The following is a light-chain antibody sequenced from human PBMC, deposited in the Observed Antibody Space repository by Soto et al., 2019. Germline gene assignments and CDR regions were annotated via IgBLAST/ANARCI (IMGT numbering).Light chain of an antibody. J-gene: IGKJ4*01. CDR1: QSVRSSY. CDR3: QQYGGSPRKLT. Sequence: EVVLTQSPGTLSLPPGERATLSCRASQSVRSSYLAWYQQKPGQAPRLLIYGASSRATGIPDRFSGSGSETDFTLTNSRLEPEDSAVYYCQQYGGSPRKLTVGGGTKVEIK. V-gene: IGKV3-20*01. CDR2: GAS.